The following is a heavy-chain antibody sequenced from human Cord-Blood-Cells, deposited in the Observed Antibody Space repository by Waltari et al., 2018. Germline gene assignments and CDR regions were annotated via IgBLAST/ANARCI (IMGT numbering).Heavy chain of an antibody. D-gene: IGHD2-15*01. V-gene: IGHV1-8*01. CDR3: ARGCSGGSCYPYYYYGMDV. Sequence: QVQLVQSGAEVKKPGASVKVSCKAAGYTFTSYDINWVRQATGQGLGWMGWMDPNNGNTGYAQKFQGRVTMTRNTSISTAYMELSSLRSEDTAVYYCARGCSGGSCYPYYYYGMDVWGQGTTVTVSS. J-gene: IGHJ6*02. CDR2: MDPNNGNT. CDR1: GYTFTSYD.